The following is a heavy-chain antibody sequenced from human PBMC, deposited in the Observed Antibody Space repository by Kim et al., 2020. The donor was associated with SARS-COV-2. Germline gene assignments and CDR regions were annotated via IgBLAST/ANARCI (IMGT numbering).Heavy chain of an antibody. D-gene: IGHD1-26*01. CDR1: GFTFSSYG. J-gene: IGHJ4*02. CDR3: AKDQGIVGATPFDY. V-gene: IGHV3-30*18. CDR2: ISYDGSNK. Sequence: GGSLRLSCAASGFTFSSYGMHWVRQAPGKGLEWVAVISYDGSNKYYADSVKGRFTISRDNSKNTLYLQMNSLRAEDTAVYYCAKDQGIVGATPFDYWGQGTLVTVSS.